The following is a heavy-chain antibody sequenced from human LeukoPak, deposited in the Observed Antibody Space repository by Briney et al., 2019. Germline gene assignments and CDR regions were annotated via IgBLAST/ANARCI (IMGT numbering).Heavy chain of an antibody. CDR3: AKRLPTGAGGGFQH. CDR1: GFTFSSYA. Sequence: GSLRLSCAASGFTFSSYAMSWVRQAPGKGLEWVSAISGSGGDTYYAGPVKGRVTISRDNSKSTLYLQMNSLRAEDTAVYYCAKRLPTGAGGGFQHWGQGALVTVSS. J-gene: IGHJ1*01. CDR2: ISGSGGDT. D-gene: IGHD4-11*01. V-gene: IGHV3-23*01.